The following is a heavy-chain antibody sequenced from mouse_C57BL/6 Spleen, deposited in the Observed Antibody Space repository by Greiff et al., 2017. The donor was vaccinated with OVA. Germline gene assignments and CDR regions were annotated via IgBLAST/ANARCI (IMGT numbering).Heavy chain of an antibody. CDR1: GYTFTDYN. CDR3: ARSGNYVRYAMDY. J-gene: IGHJ4*01. D-gene: IGHD2-1*01. CDR2: INPNNGGT. Sequence: VQLQQSGPELVKPGASVKMSCKASGYTFTDYNMHWVKQSHGKSLEWIGYINPNNGGTSYNQKFKGKARLTVHKSSSTAYMELRSLTSEDSAVYYCARSGNYVRYAMDYWGQGTSVTVSS. V-gene: IGHV1-22*01.